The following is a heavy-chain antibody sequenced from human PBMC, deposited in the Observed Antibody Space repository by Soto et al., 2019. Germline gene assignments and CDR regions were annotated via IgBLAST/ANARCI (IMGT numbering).Heavy chain of an antibody. CDR2: ILVSGST. CDR1: GCICSSYD. D-gene: IGHD2-21*02. Sequence: PRGSPRLSCASYGCICSSYDMSWVRQAPGKGLEWVSTILVSGSTHYEDSVKGRFTISRDGSKNTLYLQMNSLTAGDTAVYYCAKPTATARGAFDSCGQATMVHVSS. CDR3: AKPTATARGAFDS. J-gene: IGHJ3*02. V-gene: IGHV3-23*01.